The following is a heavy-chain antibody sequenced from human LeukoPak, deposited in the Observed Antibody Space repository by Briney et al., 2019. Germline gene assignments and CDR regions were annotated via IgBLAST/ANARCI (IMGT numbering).Heavy chain of an antibody. V-gene: IGHV3-48*01. D-gene: IGHD5-12*01. CDR2: ISSGGGTT. CDR3: ARDENGDSDFDL. J-gene: IGHJ2*01. CDR1: GFIFSNYD. Sequence: PGGSPRLSCAASGFIFSNYDMNWVRQAPGKGLEWASFISSGGGTTFYADSVKGRFTISRDDAKNSLYVQMNNLRVEDTAVYYCARDENGDSDFDLWGRGTLVTVSS.